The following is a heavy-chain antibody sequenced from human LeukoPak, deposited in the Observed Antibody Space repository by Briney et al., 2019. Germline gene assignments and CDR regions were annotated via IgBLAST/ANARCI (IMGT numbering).Heavy chain of an antibody. J-gene: IGHJ4*02. CDR2: IYYSGST. D-gene: IGHD6-13*01. V-gene: IGHV4-59*01. CDR1: GGSISSYY. CDR3: ATTAADIDY. Sequence: SETLSLTCIVSGGSISSYYWSWIRQPPGKGLEWIGYIYYSGSTNYNPSLKSRVAISVDTSKNQFSLKLSSVTAADTAVYYCATTAADIDYWGQGTLVTVSS.